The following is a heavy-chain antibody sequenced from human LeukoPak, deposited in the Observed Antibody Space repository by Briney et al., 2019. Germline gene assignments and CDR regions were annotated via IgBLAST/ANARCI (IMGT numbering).Heavy chain of an antibody. V-gene: IGHV1-2*02. D-gene: IGHD3-22*01. CDR1: GYTFTGYY. J-gene: IGHJ3*02. CDR3: ARVAYYYDSSGHDAFDI. CDR2: INPNSGGT. Sequence: ASVKDSCKASGYTFTGYYMHWVRQAPGQGLEWMGWINPNSGGTNYAQKFQGRVTMTRDTSISTAYMELSWLRSDDTAVYYCARVAYYYDSSGHDAFDIWGQGTMVTVSS.